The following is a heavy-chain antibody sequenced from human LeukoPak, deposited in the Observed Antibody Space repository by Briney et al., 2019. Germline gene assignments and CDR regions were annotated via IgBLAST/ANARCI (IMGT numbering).Heavy chain of an antibody. CDR1: GFTVSSNY. V-gene: IGHV3-53*01. CDR2: IYSGGST. Sequence: GGSLRLSCAASGFTVSSNYMSWVRQAPGKGLEWVSVIYSGGSTYYADSVKGRFTISRDNSKNTLYLQMNSLRAEDTAVYYCSTDFWRLGFDYWGQGTLVTVSS. D-gene: IGHD3-3*01. CDR3: STDFWRLGFDY. J-gene: IGHJ4*02.